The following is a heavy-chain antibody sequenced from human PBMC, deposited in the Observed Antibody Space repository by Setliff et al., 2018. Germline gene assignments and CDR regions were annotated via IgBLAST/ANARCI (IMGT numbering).Heavy chain of an antibody. Sequence: SETLSLTCTVSGGSISTTDYYWGWIRQPPGKGLEWIGCVYYSGNTYYNPSLKSRVSISVDTSKNQFSLTLSSVTAADTAVYYCARESRYYYDNLGTLDYWGQGTLVTVSS. V-gene: IGHV4-39*07. J-gene: IGHJ4*02. CDR1: GGSISTTDYY. D-gene: IGHD3-22*01. CDR3: ARESRYYYDNLGTLDY. CDR2: VYYSGNT.